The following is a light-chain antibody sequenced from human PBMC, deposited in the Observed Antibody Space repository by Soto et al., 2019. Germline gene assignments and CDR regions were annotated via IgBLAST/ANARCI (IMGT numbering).Light chain of an antibody. V-gene: IGKV1-5*03. CDR3: QQYNDNWT. J-gene: IGKJ1*01. CDR1: QSISSW. Sequence: DMQMTQSPSTLSASVGDRVTITCRASQSISSWLAWYQQKPGQAPKLLIYKASTLQSGVPSRFSGSGSGTDFTLAISSLQPDDSATYYCQQYNDNWTFGQGTKVEIK. CDR2: KAS.